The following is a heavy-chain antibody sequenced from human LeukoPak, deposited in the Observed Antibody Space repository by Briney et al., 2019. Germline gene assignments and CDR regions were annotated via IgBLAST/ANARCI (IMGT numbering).Heavy chain of an antibody. D-gene: IGHD5-12*01. Sequence: GGSLRLSCAASGFTFSSYSMNWVRQAPGKGLEWVSSISTMSNYIFYGDSVKGRFTISRDNAKNSVYLQMNNLRPEDTAVYYCSRDRLGGLDLWGQGTLVTVSS. J-gene: IGHJ5*02. CDR3: SRDRLGGLDL. CDR1: GFTFSSYS. V-gene: IGHV3-21*01. CDR2: ISTMSNYI.